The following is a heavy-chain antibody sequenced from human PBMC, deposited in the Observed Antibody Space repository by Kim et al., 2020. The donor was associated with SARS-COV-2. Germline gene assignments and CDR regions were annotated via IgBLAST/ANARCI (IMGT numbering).Heavy chain of an antibody. V-gene: IGHV5-51*01. J-gene: IGHJ3*02. CDR2: IYPGDSDT. D-gene: IGHD6-13*01. Sequence: MPGKGLEWMGIIYPGDSDTRYSPSFQGQVTISADKSISTAYLQWSSLKASDTAMYYCARLHSSSWYNLHDAFDIWGQGTMVTVSS. CDR3: ARLHSSSWYNLHDAFDI.